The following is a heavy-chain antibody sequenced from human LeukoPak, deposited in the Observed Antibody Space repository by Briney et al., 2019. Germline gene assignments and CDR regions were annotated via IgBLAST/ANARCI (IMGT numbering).Heavy chain of an antibody. D-gene: IGHD3-3*01. Sequence: SETLSLTCTVSGGSISSGGYCWSWIRQHPGKGLEWIGYIYYSGSTYYNPSLKSRVTISVDTSKNQFSLKLSSVTAADTAVYYCARDVDYDFWSGYAVDDYYYYGMDVWGQGTTVTVSS. J-gene: IGHJ6*02. CDR2: IYYSGST. CDR3: ARDVDYDFWSGYAVDDYYYYGMDV. V-gene: IGHV4-31*03. CDR1: GGSISSGGYC.